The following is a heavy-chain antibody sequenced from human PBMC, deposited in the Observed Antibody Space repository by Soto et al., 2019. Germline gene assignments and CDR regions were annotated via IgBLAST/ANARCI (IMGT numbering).Heavy chain of an antibody. V-gene: IGHV3-23*01. J-gene: IGHJ2*01. CDR2: ISGSGGST. CDR3: AKDPSNYGDYGYWYCDL. D-gene: IGHD4-17*01. Sequence: GSLRLSCAASGFTFSSYAMSWVRQAPGKGLEGVSAISGSGGSTYYADSVKGRFTISRDNTKNTLYLQMNSLRAEDTAVYYCAKDPSNYGDYGYWYCDLWARGTPVTVSS. CDR1: GFTFSSYA.